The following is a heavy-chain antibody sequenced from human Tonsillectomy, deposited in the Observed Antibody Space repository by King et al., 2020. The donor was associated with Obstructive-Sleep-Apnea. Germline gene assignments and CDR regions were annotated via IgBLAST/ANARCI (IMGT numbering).Heavy chain of an antibody. Sequence: VQLVESGGGLVQPGGSLRLSCAASGFTFRSFAGMWVRQAPGKGLDWVSSISGNGGSTYYADSVKGRFSIYRDNSKNTADLQMNSLRAEDTAVYYCAKGPFDYDPFDYWGQGTLVTVSS. CDR3: AKGPFDYDPFDY. CDR2: ISGNGGST. V-gene: IGHV3-23*04. CDR1: GFTFRSFA. J-gene: IGHJ4*02. D-gene: IGHD4/OR15-4a*01.